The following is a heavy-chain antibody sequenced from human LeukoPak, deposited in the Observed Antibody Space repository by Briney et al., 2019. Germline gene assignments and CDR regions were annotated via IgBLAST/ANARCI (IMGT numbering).Heavy chain of an antibody. D-gene: IGHD5-18*01. J-gene: IGHJ3*01. Sequence: PGGSLRLSCAASEFSFSDNYITWVRQAPGKGLEWVSIFYSAGSTYYADSVKGRFAISRDNSKNTVFLQMNSLRPEDTAVYYCARANSSDAFDVWGQGTTVTVSS. V-gene: IGHV3-53*05. CDR2: FYSAGST. CDR1: EFSFSDNY. CDR3: ARANSSDAFDV.